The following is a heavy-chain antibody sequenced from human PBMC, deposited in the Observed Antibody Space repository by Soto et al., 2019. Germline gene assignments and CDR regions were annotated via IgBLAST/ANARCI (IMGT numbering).Heavy chain of an antibody. Sequence: PSETLSLTCTVSGGSISSSSYYWGWIRQSPGKGLEWIGSIYYSGSTYYNPSLKSRVTISVDTSKNQFSLKLSSVTAADTAVYYCASHYHTLGNSGLDYWGQGTLVTVSS. CDR2: IYYSGST. CDR1: GGSISSSSYY. CDR3: ASHYHTLGNSGLDY. V-gene: IGHV4-39*01. D-gene: IGHD5-12*01. J-gene: IGHJ4*02.